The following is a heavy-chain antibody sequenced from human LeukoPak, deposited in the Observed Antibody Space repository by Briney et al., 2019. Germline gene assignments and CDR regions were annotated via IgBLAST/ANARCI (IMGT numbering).Heavy chain of an antibody. Sequence: SETLSLTCTVSNGPITSTKWWSWVRQPPGKGLEWIGEISHTGSTNYNPSFNSRVTMSVDTSKNQFSLKLSSVTAADTAVYYCARGTGYDFWSGYYIYYNWFDPWGQGTLVTVSS. J-gene: IGHJ5*02. CDR1: NGPITSTKW. V-gene: IGHV4-4*02. CDR2: ISHTGST. D-gene: IGHD3-3*01. CDR3: ARGTGYDFWSGYYIYYNWFDP.